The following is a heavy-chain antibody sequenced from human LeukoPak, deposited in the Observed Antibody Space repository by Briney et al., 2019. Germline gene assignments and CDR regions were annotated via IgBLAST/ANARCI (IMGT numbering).Heavy chain of an antibody. V-gene: IGHV4-59*05. J-gene: IGHJ4*02. Sequence: SETLSLTCTVSGGSISSYYWSWIRQPPGKGLEWIGSMYYSGSTYYNPSLKSRVTISVDTSKNQFSLKLSSVTAADTAVYYCARHYYDSTGYYYFDYWGQGTLVTVSS. CDR2: MYYSGST. D-gene: IGHD3-22*01. CDR1: GGSISSYY. CDR3: ARHYYDSTGYYYFDY.